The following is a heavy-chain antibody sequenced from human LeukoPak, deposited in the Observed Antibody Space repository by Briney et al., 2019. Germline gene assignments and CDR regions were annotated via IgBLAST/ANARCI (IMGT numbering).Heavy chain of an antibody. J-gene: IGHJ6*02. D-gene: IGHD2-15*01. Sequence: GGSLRLSCAASGFTFSNYALHWVRQAPGKGLAWVAVIAFDGNSENVADSVKGRFTIARDNSKNTVFLEMNSLRAEDTAVYYCARCTGPRWYHRGMDVWGRGTTVTVSS. CDR3: ARCTGPRWYHRGMDV. V-gene: IGHV3-30*04. CDR1: GFTFSNYA. CDR2: IAFDGNSE.